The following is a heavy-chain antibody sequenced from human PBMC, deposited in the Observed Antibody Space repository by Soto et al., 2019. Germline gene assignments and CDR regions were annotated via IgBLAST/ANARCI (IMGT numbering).Heavy chain of an antibody. Sequence: GSGPTLVNPTQTLTLTCTFSGFSLSTSGMCVSWIHQPPGKALEWLALIDWDDDKYYSTSLKTRLTISKDTSKNQVVLTMTNMDPVDTATYYCARLEVAAAGTLGYFDYWGQGTLVTVSS. D-gene: IGHD6-13*01. V-gene: IGHV2-70*01. CDR2: IDWDDDK. CDR3: ARLEVAAAGTLGYFDY. CDR1: GFSLSTSGMC. J-gene: IGHJ4*02.